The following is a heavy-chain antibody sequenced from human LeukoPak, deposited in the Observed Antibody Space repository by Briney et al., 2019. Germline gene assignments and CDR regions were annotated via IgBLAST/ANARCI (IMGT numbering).Heavy chain of an antibody. D-gene: IGHD3-3*01. CDR1: GGSISSGDYY. V-gene: IGHV4-30-4*08. CDR3: ARNDFWSGYSN. J-gene: IGHJ4*02. Sequence: PSQTLSLTCTVSGGSISSGDYYWSWIRQPPGKGLEWIGYIYYSGSTYYNPSLKSRVTISVDTSKNQYSLKLSSVTAADTAVYYCARNDFWSGYSNWGQGTLVTVSS. CDR2: IYYSGST.